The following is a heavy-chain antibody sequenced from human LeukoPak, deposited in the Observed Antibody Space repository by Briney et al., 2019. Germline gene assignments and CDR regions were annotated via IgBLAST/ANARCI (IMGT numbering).Heavy chain of an antibody. D-gene: IGHD6-13*01. CDR1: GFTFSSCF. CDR2: INRDGSGK. CDR3: VRDWGGITAAGDY. J-gene: IGHJ4*02. Sequence: GGSLRLSCAASGFTFSSCFMSWVRQAPGKGLEWVANINRDGSGKYYVDSVKGRFTISRDNAKNSLYLQMNSLRVEDTAVYYCVRDWGGITAAGDYWGQGTLVTVSS. V-gene: IGHV3-7*01.